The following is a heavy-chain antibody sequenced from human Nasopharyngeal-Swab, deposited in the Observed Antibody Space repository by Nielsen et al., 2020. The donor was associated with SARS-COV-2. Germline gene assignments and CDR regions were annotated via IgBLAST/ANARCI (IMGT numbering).Heavy chain of an antibody. J-gene: IGHJ4*02. D-gene: IGHD1-7*01. CDR3: TRAGNYRHDY. CDR1: GFTFSTYW. Sequence: GVLKISCAASGFTFSTYWVHWVRQAPGKGLVWVSRINGDGSSTSYADSLKGRFTISRDNAKNTLYLQMNSLRVEDTAVYYCTRAGNYRHDYWGQGTLVTVSS. V-gene: IGHV3-74*01. CDR2: INGDGSST.